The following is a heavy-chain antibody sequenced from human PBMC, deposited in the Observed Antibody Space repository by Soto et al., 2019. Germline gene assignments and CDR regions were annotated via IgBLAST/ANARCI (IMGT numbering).Heavy chain of an antibody. Sequence: PVGSLRLSCAASGFTFSDHPMIWVRQVPGEGLEWVSSITSGGRYVYYADSVKGRFIISRDNAEKSLYLQMNSLSAEDTAVYYCVREGIGNYGSGFDWGQGTLVTVSS. CDR3: VREGIGNYGSGFD. V-gene: IGHV3-21*01. D-gene: IGHD3-10*01. CDR2: ITSGGRYV. CDR1: GFTFSDHP. J-gene: IGHJ4*02.